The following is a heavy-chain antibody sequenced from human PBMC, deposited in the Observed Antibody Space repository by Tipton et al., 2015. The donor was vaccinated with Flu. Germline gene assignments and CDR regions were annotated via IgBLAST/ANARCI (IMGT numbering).Heavy chain of an antibody. CDR1: GGSFSEYN. Sequence: TLSLTCAVYGGSFSEYNWGWVRQSPGTGLEWIGEIRPSGSTNYSPSLKSRVTMSEDTSKNQFSLRLNSVTAADTAVYYCARGQGNSGWRYFDYWGQGTLVTVSS. D-gene: IGHD6-19*01. CDR2: IRPSGST. V-gene: IGHV4-34*01. J-gene: IGHJ4*02. CDR3: ARGQGNSGWRYFDY.